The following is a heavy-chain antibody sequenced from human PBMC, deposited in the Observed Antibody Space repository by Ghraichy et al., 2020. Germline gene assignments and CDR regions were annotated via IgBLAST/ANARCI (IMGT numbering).Heavy chain of an antibody. D-gene: IGHD3-16*01. CDR1: GGSISSSSYF. CDR2: IYYRGNT. J-gene: IGHJ4*02. CDR3: ARISPSFGGVTRARVFTEFDY. Sequence: SATLSLTCTVSGGSISSSSYFWGWIRQPPGKGLEWIGSIYYRGNTYYNPPLKSRVTISVDMSKNQFSLKLSSVTAADTAVYYCARISPSFGGVTRARVFTEFDYWGQGTLVTVSS. V-gene: IGHV4-39*01.